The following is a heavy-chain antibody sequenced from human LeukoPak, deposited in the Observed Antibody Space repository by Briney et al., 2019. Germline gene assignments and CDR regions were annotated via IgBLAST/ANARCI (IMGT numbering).Heavy chain of an antibody. V-gene: IGHV4-34*01. J-gene: IGHJ4*02. D-gene: IGHD2-15*01. CDR3: AREGVVGAYGHFDY. CDR2: INHSGST. CDR1: GGSFSGYY. Sequence: SETLSLTCAVYGGSFSGYYWSWIRQPPGKGLEWIGEINHSGSTNYNPSLKSRVTISVDTSKNQFSLKLSSATAADTAVYYCAREGVVGAYGHFDYWGQGTLVTVSS.